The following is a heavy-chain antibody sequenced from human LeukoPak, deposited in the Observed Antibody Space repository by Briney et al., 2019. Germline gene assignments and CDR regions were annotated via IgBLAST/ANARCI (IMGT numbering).Heavy chain of an antibody. V-gene: IGHV3-7*01. CDR1: GFTFSSYW. D-gene: IGHD3-3*01. J-gene: IGHJ4*02. CDR3: AREGYDFWSGPLGY. Sequence: GGSLRLSCAASGFTFSSYWMSWVRQAPGKGLEWVANIKQDGSEKYYVDSVKGRFTISRDNVKNSLYLQMNSLRAEDTAVYYCAREGYDFWSGPLGYWGQGTLVTVSS. CDR2: IKQDGSEK.